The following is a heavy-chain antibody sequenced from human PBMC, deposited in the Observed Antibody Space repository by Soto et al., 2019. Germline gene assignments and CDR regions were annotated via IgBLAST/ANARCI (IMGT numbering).Heavy chain of an antibody. CDR2: INPNSGGT. CDR3: AREFDDVVAMDV. CDR1: GYTFTGYD. V-gene: IGHV1-2*02. J-gene: IGHJ6*02. D-gene: IGHD2-2*01. Sequence: ASVKVSCKASGYTFTGYDIHWVRQAPGQGLEWMGWINPNSGGTNYAQKFQGRVTMTRDTSISTAYMELSRLRSDDTAVYYCAREFDDVVAMDVWGQGTTVTVSS.